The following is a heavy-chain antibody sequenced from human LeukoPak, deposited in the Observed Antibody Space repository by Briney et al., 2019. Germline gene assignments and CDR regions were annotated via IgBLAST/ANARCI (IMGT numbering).Heavy chain of an antibody. V-gene: IGHV3-33*01. D-gene: IGHD1-1*01. J-gene: IGHJ4*02. CDR3: ARWGGTRQYYFDY. CDR2: TRFDGSIK. CDR1: GFIFSDYG. Sequence: GGSLRLSCAVSGFIFSDYGFHWVRQAPGKGLEWVAVTRFDGSIKQYEDSVKGRFTISRDDSKNTLYLQMNFLKSEDTAVYYCARWGGTRQYYFDYWGQGTLVTVSS.